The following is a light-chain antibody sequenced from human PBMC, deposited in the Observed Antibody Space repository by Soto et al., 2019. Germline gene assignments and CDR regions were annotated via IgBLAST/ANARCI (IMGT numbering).Light chain of an antibody. J-gene: IGKJ5*01. CDR3: QQHFNLSPT. Sequence: DIQMTQSPASLSASVGDRVTITCRASQSISSYLNWYQQKPGKAPKLMISDASSLEAGVPQRFSGSGFGTDFTLAISSLQAEDFATYFCQQHFNLSPTFGPGTRLEI. CDR1: QSISSY. CDR2: DAS. V-gene: IGKV1-33*01.